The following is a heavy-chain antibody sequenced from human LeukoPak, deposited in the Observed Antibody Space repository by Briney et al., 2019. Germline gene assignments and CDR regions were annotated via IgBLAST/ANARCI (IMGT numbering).Heavy chain of an antibody. Sequence: GGSLRLSCEGSGFTFSNYWMTWVRQAPEKGLEWVANIKPSGSEKHYADSVEGRFTISRDNAKNSLYLQMNSLRAEDTAVYYCARDRNYYDSSGPFDYWGQGTLVTVSS. V-gene: IGHV3-7*01. CDR2: IKPSGSEK. CDR1: GFTFSNYW. D-gene: IGHD3-22*01. CDR3: ARDRNYYDSSGPFDY. J-gene: IGHJ4*02.